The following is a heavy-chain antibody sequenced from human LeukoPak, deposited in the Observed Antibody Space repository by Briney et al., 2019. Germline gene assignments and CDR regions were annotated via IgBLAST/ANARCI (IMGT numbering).Heavy chain of an antibody. CDR2: ISYDGSNK. Sequence: GGSLRLSCAASGFTFSSYAMHWVRQAPGKGLEWVAVISYDGSNKYYADSVKGRFTISRDNSKNTLYLQMNSLRAEDTAVYYCANYDFWSGYDAFDIWGQGTMVTVSS. J-gene: IGHJ3*02. CDR3: ANYDFWSGYDAFDI. CDR1: GFTFSSYA. D-gene: IGHD3-3*01. V-gene: IGHV3-30-3*01.